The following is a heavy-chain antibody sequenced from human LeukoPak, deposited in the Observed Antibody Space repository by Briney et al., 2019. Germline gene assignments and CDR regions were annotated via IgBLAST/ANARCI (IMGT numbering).Heavy chain of an antibody. V-gene: IGHV1-18*01. CDR2: ISADNGKT. CDR1: GYTFTSYG. J-gene: IGHJ6*03. D-gene: IGHD5-12*01. CDR3: ARRGYPVYYYYMDV. Sequence: ASVKVSCKTSGYTFTSYGISWVRQAPGQGLEWMGWISADNGKTNYAQKLQGRVTMTTDTSTTTAYMELRSLRSDDTAVYYCARRGYPVYYYYMDVWGKGTTVTISS.